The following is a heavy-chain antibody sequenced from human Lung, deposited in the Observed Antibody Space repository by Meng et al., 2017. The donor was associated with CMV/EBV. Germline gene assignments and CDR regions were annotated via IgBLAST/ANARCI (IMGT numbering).Heavy chain of an antibody. Sequence: GGSXRLXCAASGFSFNDYGVHWVRQAPGKGLEWVTFIRFDGTYKSYVDSVKGRFTVSRDNSKNMVCLQMNRLRAEDAAVYCWAKDLSMVVMIATYGMDVWXHGXTVTVSS. D-gene: IGHD2-21*01. CDR1: GFSFNDYG. V-gene: IGHV3-30*02. J-gene: IGHJ6*02. CDR2: IRFDGTYK. CDR3: AKDLSMVVMIATYGMDV.